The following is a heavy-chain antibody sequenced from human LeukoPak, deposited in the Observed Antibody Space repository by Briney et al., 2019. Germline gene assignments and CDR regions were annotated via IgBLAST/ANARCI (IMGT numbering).Heavy chain of an antibody. V-gene: IGHV3-53*01. CDR3: ARVVDHDYGDYYLDY. Sequence: GGSLRLSCAASGFTVSSNDMSWVRQAPGKGLECISVIYSGGSTDYADSVKGRLAISRDNSKNTLYLQMNSLRAEDTAVYYCARVVDHDYGDYYLDYWGQGTLVTVSS. CDR2: IYSGGST. CDR1: GFTVSSND. D-gene: IGHD4-17*01. J-gene: IGHJ4*02.